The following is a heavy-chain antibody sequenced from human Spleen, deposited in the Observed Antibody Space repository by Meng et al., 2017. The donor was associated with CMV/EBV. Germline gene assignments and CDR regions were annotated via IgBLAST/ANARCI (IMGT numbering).Heavy chain of an antibody. D-gene: IGHD6-13*01. CDR3: ARQTPGYTSSPHKFDS. CDR1: SIGSTTNY. CDR2: VYYSGIS. V-gene: IGHV4-39*01. J-gene: IGHJ5*01. Sequence: SIGSTTNYWGWIRQPPGKGLEWIGSVYYSGISYYNPSLKSRVTISVDTSKNQFSLKLNSVTATDTAVYYCARQTPGYTSSPHKFDSWGQGTLVTVSS.